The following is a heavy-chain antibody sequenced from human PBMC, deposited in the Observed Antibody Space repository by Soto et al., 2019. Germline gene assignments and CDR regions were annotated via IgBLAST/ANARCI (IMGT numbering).Heavy chain of an antibody. CDR1: GYTFTSYA. D-gene: IGHD3-10*01. CDR2: INAGNVNT. Sequence: QVQLVQSGAEVKKPGASVKVSCKASGYTFTSYAMHWVRQAPGQRLEWMGWINAGNVNTKYSQKFQGRVTITRDTSASTAYMELSSLRSEDTAVYYCARDRNYYGSGSYGRFDYWGQGTLVTVSS. V-gene: IGHV1-3*01. CDR3: ARDRNYYGSGSYGRFDY. J-gene: IGHJ4*02.